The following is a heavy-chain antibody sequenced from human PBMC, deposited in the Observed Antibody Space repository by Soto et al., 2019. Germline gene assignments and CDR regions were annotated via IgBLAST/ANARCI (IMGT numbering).Heavy chain of an antibody. CDR2: MFYSGLT. CDR3: APLSVSLSGPYGIHV. Sequence: LETLSLTCSVSGYSVSSSDYYWAWIRQPPGKGLEWIGSMFYSGLTYYNPSLKSRVTLSVDTSKNQFSVRLNSVTAADTAVYYCAPLSVSLSGPYGIHVWGQGTTVTVSS. V-gene: IGHV4-39*01. CDR1: GYSVSSSDYY. J-gene: IGHJ6*02. D-gene: IGHD2-15*01.